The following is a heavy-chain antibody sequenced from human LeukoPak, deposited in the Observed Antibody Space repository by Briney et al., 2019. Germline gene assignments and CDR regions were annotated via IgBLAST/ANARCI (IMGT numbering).Heavy chain of an antibody. D-gene: IGHD3-22*01. V-gene: IGHV3-30-3*01. CDR1: GFTFSSYA. CDR3: ARVLITMIVVVSGDAFDI. CDR2: ISYDGSNK. Sequence: GGSLRLSCAASGFTFSSYAMHWVRQAPGKGLEWVAVISYDGSNKYYVDSVKGRFIISRDNSKNTLYLQMNSLRAEDTAVYYCARVLITMIVVVSGDAFDIWGQGTMVTVSS. J-gene: IGHJ3*02.